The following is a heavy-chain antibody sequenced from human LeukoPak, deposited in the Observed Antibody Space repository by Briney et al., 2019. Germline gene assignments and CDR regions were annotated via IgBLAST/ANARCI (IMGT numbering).Heavy chain of an antibody. CDR2: INHSGYT. J-gene: IGHJ4*02. Sequence: SETLSLTCAVSGVSFDDYYWSWVRQTPGMGLEWIGEINHSGYTNDSPSLKSRVTLSIDTSRKQFSLNLRSVTVADTGIYYCTRMTAGHDYWGQGTLVTVSS. CDR1: GVSFDDYY. V-gene: IGHV4-34*01. CDR3: TRMTAGHDY. D-gene: IGHD2-21*02.